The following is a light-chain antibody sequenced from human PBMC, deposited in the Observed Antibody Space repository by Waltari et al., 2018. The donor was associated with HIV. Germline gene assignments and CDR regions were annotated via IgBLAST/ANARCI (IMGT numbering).Light chain of an antibody. CDR1: SGSIATNY. J-gene: IGLJ3*02. CDR3: QSYDASNQWV. CDR2: DDN. V-gene: IGLV6-57*03. Sequence: NFMLTQPHSVSESPGKTVTISCTRSSGSIATNYVQWYQQRPGSAPTIVIYDDNQRPSGFPNRFSGSIDSSSKSASRTISGLKTEDEADYYCQSYDASNQWVFGGGTKLTVL.